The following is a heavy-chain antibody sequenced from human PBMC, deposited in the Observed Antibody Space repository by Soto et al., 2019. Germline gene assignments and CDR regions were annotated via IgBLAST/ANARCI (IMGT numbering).Heavy chain of an antibody. J-gene: IGHJ4*02. V-gene: IGHV3-30-3*01. CDR3: DKELQRSFDY. CDR1: GFIFSSYA. D-gene: IGHD1-1*01. Sequence: QVQLVESGGGVVQPGRSLRLSCAASGFIFSSYAMHWVRQAPGKGLEWVAVISYDGSNKYYADSVKGRFTISRDNSKNTLYLQMNSLRAEDTAVYYCDKELQRSFDYWGQGTLVTVSS. CDR2: ISYDGSNK.